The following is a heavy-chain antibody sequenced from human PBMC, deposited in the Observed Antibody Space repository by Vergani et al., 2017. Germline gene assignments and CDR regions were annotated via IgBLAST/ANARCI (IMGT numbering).Heavy chain of an antibody. V-gene: IGHV3-30*02. Sequence: QVHLVESGGGVVQPGGSLRLSCAASGFIFNYYGINWVRQAPGKGLEWVSFIRSDGGSEMYADSVRGRFTISRDNSKNTVSLEMLSLRTEDTAVYYCAKGHSGQIGSPNDNYLDYWGKGTLVTVSS. CDR1: GFIFNYYG. CDR3: AKGHSGQIGSPNDNYLDY. D-gene: IGHD1-26*01. CDR2: IRSDGGSE. J-gene: IGHJ4*02.